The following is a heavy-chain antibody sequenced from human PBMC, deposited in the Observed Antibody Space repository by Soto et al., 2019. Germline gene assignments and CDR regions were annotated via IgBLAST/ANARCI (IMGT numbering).Heavy chain of an antibody. V-gene: IGHV3-15*01. J-gene: IGHJ4*02. Sequence: EVQLVESGGGLVKPGGTLRLSCAASGFTFRNAWMSWVRQSPGKGLEWVGRISSKVEGGAVDYAAPVEGRFIISRDDSKNTLYLQMNSLKTDDTAGYFCAADASVGAANVDYWGQGTLVTVSP. CDR1: GFTFRNAW. CDR3: AADASVGAANVDY. CDR2: ISSKVEGGAV. D-gene: IGHD2-15*01.